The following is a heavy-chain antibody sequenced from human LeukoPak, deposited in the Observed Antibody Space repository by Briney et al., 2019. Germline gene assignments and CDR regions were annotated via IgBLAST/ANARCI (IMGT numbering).Heavy chain of an antibody. D-gene: IGHD6-13*01. CDR1: GFTFSSYW. V-gene: IGHV3-7*01. CDR3: ASKNWYSSSWYPQYFQH. J-gene: IGHJ1*01. Sequence: PGGSLRLSCAASGFTFSSYWMSWVRQAPGKGLEWVANVKQDGSEKYYVDSVKGRFTISRDNAKNSLYLQMNSLRAEDTAVYYCASKNWYSSSWYPQYFQHSGQGTLVTVSS. CDR2: VKQDGSEK.